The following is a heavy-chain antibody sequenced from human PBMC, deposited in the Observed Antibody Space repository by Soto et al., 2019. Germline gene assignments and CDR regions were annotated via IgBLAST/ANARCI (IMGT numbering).Heavy chain of an antibody. D-gene: IGHD2-15*01. CDR3: ARTVLVVVVAAISTGGAYYYYMDV. J-gene: IGHJ6*03. CDR1: GFSLSTSGMC. V-gene: IGHV2-70*11. Sequence: SGPTLVNPTQTLTLTCTFSGFSLSTSGMCVSWIRQPPGKALEWLARIDWDDDKYYSTSLKTRLTISKDTSKNQVFLTMTNMDPVDTASYYCARTVLVVVVAAISTGGAYYYYMDVWGKGTTVTVSS. CDR2: IDWDDDK.